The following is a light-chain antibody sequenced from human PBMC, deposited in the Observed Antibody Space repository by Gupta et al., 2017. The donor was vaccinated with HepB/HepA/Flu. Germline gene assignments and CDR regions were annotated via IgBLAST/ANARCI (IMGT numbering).Light chain of an antibody. J-gene: IGKJ2*01. V-gene: IGKV3-20*01. CDR1: QSVTSNL. CDR2: GAS. Sequence: IVLTQSPGTLSLSPGDRATLSCRASQSVTSNLLAWYQQRPGQAPRLLIYGASTRATGIPDRFSGSGSGTDFTLTISRLEPEDFVMYYCHQYGGGRDTFGQGTKLEIK. CDR3: HQYGGGRDT.